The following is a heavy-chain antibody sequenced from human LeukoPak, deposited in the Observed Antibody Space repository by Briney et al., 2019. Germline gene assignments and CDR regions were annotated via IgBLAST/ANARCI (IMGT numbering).Heavy chain of an antibody. V-gene: IGHV4-34*01. CDR2: ISHEGDS. Sequence: SQTLSLTCGVYGVSLRGYYWSWIRQSPEKGLEWIGEISHEGDSIYNPSLKSRLTLSVDMSKNQFSLNLRSVTAADTAVYYCARGRNFVSDFYFDVWGKGTTVIVSS. CDR3: ARGRNFVSDFYFDV. D-gene: IGHD1-7*01. CDR1: GVSLRGYY. J-gene: IGHJ6*03.